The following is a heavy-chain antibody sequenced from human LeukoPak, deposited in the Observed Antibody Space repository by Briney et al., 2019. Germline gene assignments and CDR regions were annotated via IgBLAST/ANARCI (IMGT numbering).Heavy chain of an antibody. CDR1: GFTFSDYY. CDR3: ARDRPRARAAFDI. J-gene: IGHJ3*02. Sequence: GGSLRLSCAASGFTFSDYYMSWIRQAPGKGLEWVSYISSSGSTIYYADSVKGRFTISRDNAKNSLYLQMNSLRAEDTAVYYCARDRPRARAAFDIWGQGTMVTVSS. D-gene: IGHD6-6*01. CDR2: ISSSGSTI. V-gene: IGHV3-11*04.